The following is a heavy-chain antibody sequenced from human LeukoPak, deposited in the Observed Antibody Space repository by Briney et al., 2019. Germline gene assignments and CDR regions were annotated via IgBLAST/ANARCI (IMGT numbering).Heavy chain of an antibody. Sequence: SETLSLTCTVSGGSISSYYWSWIRQPPGKGLEWIGYIYYSGSTNYNPSLKSRVTISVDTSKNQFSLKLSSVTAADTAVYYCASSRVQDANSRWAFDIWGQGTMVTVSS. D-gene: IGHD2-2*01. CDR3: ASSRVQDANSRWAFDI. CDR1: GGSISSYY. CDR2: IYYSGST. J-gene: IGHJ3*02. V-gene: IGHV4-59*01.